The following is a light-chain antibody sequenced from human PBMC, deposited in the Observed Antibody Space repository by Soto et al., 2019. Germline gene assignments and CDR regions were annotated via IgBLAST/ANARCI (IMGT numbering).Light chain of an antibody. CDR1: SSDVGGYNY. CDR3: CSYTSSSTPVV. Sequence: QSVLTQPASVSGSPGQSITISCTGTSSDVGGYNYVSWYQQHPGKAPKLMIYHVSNRPSGVSNRFSGSKSGNTASLTISGLQPEDEADYYCCSYTSSSTPVVFGGGTKLTVL. CDR2: HVS. J-gene: IGLJ2*01. V-gene: IGLV2-14*01.